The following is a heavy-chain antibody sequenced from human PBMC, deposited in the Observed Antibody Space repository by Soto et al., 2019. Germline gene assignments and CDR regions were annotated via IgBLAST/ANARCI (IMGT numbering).Heavy chain of an antibody. J-gene: IGHJ4*02. V-gene: IGHV1-18*04. CDR2: INPNNGNT. CDR1: GYTFTGYY. D-gene: IGHD3-22*01. Sequence: ASVKVSCKASGYTFTGYYMHWVRQAPGQGLEWMGWINPNNGNTNYAQKLQGRVTMTTDTSTSTAYMELRSLRSDDTAVYYCALRYYYDSSGYYDLDYWGQGTLVTVSS. CDR3: ALRYYYDSSGYYDLDY.